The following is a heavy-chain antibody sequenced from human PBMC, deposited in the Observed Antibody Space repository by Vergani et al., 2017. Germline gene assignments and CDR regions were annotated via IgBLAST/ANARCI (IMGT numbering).Heavy chain of an antibody. CDR1: GYTFTSYG. V-gene: IGHV1-18*04. Sequence: QVQLVPSGAEVKTPGASVKVSCKASGYTFTSYGISWVRQAPGQGLEWMGWISAYNGNTNYAQKLQGRVTMTTDTSTSTAYMELRSLRSDDTAVYYCARDPRGYGGDPEDYYYGMDVWGQGTTVTVSS. CDR3: ARDPRGYGGDPEDYYYGMDV. J-gene: IGHJ6*02. D-gene: IGHD2-21*02. CDR2: ISAYNGNT.